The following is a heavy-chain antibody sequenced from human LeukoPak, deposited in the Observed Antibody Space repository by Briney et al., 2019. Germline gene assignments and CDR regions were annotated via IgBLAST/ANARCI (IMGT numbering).Heavy chain of an antibody. D-gene: IGHD3-10*01. CDR3: ARKASGSSQFDP. CDR1: GGSISSRDYY. V-gene: IGHV4-39*01. J-gene: IGHJ5*02. CDR2: IYYSGRT. Sequence: SETLSLTCTVSGGSISSRDYYWGWIRQPPGMGLEWIGTIYYSGRTYYNPSLKSRVTTSVETSKNQFSLKLASVTAADTAVYYCARKASGSSQFDPWGQGTLVTVSS.